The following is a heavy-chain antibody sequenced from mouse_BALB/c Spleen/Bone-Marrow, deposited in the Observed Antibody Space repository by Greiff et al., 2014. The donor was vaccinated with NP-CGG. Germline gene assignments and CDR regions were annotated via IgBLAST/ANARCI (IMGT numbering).Heavy chain of an antibody. V-gene: IGHV1-69*01. CDR1: GYTFTDNW. J-gene: IGHJ4*01. CDR2: IDTSDSYT. Sequence: VQGVESGAELGMPGASVKMSCKASGYTFTDNWIYWVKQRPGQGLEWIGAIDTSDSYTNYNQKFMGKASLTVDASSSTAYMQVSSLTSDDSAVYYCARGGHDFSLDYWGQGTSVTVSS. CDR3: ARGGHDFSLDY. D-gene: IGHD2-4*01.